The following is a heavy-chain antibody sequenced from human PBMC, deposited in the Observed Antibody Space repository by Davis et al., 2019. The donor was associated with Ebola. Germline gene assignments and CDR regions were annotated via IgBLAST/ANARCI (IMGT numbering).Heavy chain of an antibody. D-gene: IGHD3-3*01. CDR3: ARDKRYYDFWSGYKRDYYYGMDV. V-gene: IGHV3-21*01. Sequence: GESLKISCAASGFTFSSYAMSWVRQAPGKGLEWVSSISSSSSYIYYADSVKGRFTSSRDNAKNSLYLQMNSLRAEDTAVYYCARDKRYYDFWSGYKRDYYYGMDVWGQGTTVTVSS. J-gene: IGHJ6*02. CDR1: GFTFSSYA. CDR2: ISSSSSYI.